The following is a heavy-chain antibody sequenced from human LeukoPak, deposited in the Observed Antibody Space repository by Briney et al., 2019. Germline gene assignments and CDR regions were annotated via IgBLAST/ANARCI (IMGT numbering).Heavy chain of an antibody. V-gene: IGHV4-34*01. Sequence: PSETLSLTCAVYGGSFSGYYWSWIRQPPGKGLEWIGEINHSGSTNYNPSLKSRVTISVDTSKNQFSLKLSSVTAADTAVYYCARVTMIVVVNWFDPWGQGTLVTVS. CDR3: ARVTMIVVVNWFDP. J-gene: IGHJ5*02. CDR1: GGSFSGYY. CDR2: INHSGST. D-gene: IGHD3-22*01.